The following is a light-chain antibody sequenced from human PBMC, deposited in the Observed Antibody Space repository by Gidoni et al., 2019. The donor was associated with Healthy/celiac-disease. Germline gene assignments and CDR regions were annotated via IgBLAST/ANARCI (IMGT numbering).Light chain of an antibody. CDR3: QHSYSTPWT. CDR2: AEY. V-gene: IGKV1-39*01. Sequence: ILPCRARQSISSYLNFYQQKPGKAPKLLIYAEYSLQSGVPSRFRGSGSGTAFMLTMRSLQSEDFETYYWQHSYSTPWTFGQXTKVEIK. CDR1: QSISSY. J-gene: IGKJ1*01.